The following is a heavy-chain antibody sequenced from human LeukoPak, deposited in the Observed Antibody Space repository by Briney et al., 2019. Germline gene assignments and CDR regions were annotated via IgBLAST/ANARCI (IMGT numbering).Heavy chain of an antibody. V-gene: IGHV4-59*11. CDR2: ISDSGST. CDR3: GRDALVGYFSYYYMDV. J-gene: IGHJ6*03. Sequence: SETLSLTCTVSGGSISSHYWTWIRQSPVKGLEWIGDISDSGSTSYNPSLKSRVTISIDTSKNQFSLKLSSVTAADTAVYYCGRDALVGYFSYYYMDVWGKGTTVTVSS. CDR1: GGSISSHY. D-gene: IGHD2-15*01.